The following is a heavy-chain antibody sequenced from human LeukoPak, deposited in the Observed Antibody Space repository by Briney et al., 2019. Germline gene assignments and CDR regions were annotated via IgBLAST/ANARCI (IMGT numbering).Heavy chain of an antibody. V-gene: IGHV3-73*01. CDR1: GFTFSVSA. Sequence: PGGSLRLSCAASGFTFSVSAMSWVRQASGKGLEWVGRIRNKANNYATAYAASLKGRFTISRDDSKNTAYLQMNSLETEDTAMYYCTYTSSSGVVYWGQGTLVTVSS. CDR2: IRNKANNYAT. J-gene: IGHJ4*02. D-gene: IGHD6-6*01. CDR3: TYTSSSGVVY.